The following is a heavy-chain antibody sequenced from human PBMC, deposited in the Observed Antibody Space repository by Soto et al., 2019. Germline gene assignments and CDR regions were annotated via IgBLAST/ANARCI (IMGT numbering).Heavy chain of an antibody. V-gene: IGHV3-9*01. CDR2: ISWNSGSI. CDR3: AKAPTRWGPFDY. D-gene: IGHD1-26*01. CDR1: GFTFDDYA. Sequence: GGSLRLSCAASGFTFDDYAMHWVRQAPGKGLEWVSGISWNSGSIGYADSVKGRFTISRDNAKNSLYLQMNSLRAEDTALYYCAKAPTRWGPFDYWGQGTLVTVSS. J-gene: IGHJ4*02.